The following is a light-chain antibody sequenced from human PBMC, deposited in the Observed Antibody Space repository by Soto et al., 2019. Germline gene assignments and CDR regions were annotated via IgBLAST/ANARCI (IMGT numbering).Light chain of an antibody. CDR3: QQYGSSPYT. CDR2: GAS. Sequence: EIVLTQSPGTLSLSPGERATLSCRASQSVSSSYLAWYQQKPGQAPGLLIYGASIRATGIPDRFSGSGSGTDFTLTISRLEPEDFAVYYCQQYGSSPYTFGQGTKLEI. CDR1: QSVSSSY. J-gene: IGKJ2*01. V-gene: IGKV3-20*01.